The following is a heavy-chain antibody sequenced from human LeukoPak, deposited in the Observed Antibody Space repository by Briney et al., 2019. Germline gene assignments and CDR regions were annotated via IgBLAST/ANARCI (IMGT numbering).Heavy chain of an antibody. Sequence: ASVKVSCKASGYTFKSCGIIWVRQAPGQGLEWMGWISGSSGRTQYAQKVQGRITMTRDTSTNTAYLEFWSLRSDDTAMYYCVRGQYGQEIDFWGQGTLVIVSS. CDR3: VRGQYGQEIDF. D-gene: IGHD4-17*01. V-gene: IGHV1-18*01. CDR1: GYTFKSCG. CDR2: ISGSSGRT. J-gene: IGHJ4*02.